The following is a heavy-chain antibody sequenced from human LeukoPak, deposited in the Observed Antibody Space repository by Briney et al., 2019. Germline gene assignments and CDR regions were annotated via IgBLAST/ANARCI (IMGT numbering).Heavy chain of an antibody. D-gene: IGHD6-13*01. CDR1: GFTFSTYA. J-gene: IGHJ4*02. CDR3: ARDIAGYSSSWPPD. Sequence: GGSPRLSCAASGFTFSTYAMSWVRQAPGKGLEWVSAISGSGGSTYYADSVKGRFTISRDNSKNTVYLQMNSLRAEDTAVYYCARDIAGYSSSWPPDWGQGTLVTVSS. CDR2: ISGSGGST. V-gene: IGHV3-23*01.